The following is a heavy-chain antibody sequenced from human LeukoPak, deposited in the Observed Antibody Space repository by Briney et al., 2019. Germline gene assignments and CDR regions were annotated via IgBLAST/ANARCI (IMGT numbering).Heavy chain of an antibody. Sequence: PGGSLRLSCAASGFTFSSYSMNWVRQAPGKGLEWVSAISGSGGSTYYADSVKGRFTISRDNSKNTLYLQMNSLRAEDTAVYYCAKREYSGSYYPRGAFDIWGQGTMVTVSS. V-gene: IGHV3-23*01. D-gene: IGHD1-26*01. J-gene: IGHJ3*02. CDR1: GFTFSSYS. CDR2: ISGSGGST. CDR3: AKREYSGSYYPRGAFDI.